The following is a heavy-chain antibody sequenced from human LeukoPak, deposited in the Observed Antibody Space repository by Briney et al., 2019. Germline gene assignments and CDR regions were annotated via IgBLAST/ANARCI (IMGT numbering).Heavy chain of an antibody. CDR2: FDPEDGET. D-gene: IGHD6-13*01. CDR3: AWSAGRQTYHYYYMDV. J-gene: IGHJ6*03. Sequence: ASVKVSCKVSGYTLTELSMHWVRQAPGKGLEWMGGFDPEDGETIYAQKFQGRVTMTEDTSTDTAYMELSSLRSEDTAVYYCAWSAGRQTYHYYYMDVWGKGTTVTISS. V-gene: IGHV1-24*01. CDR1: GYTLTELS.